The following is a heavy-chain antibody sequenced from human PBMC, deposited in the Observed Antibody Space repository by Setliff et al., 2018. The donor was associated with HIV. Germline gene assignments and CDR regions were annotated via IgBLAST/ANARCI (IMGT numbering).Heavy chain of an antibody. J-gene: IGHJ3*02. V-gene: IGHV3-21*01. CDR2: ISSSSSYI. CDR3: ARDPYYYDSSGYGPRAFDI. Sequence: PGESLKISCAASGFTFSSYSMNWVRQAPGKWLEWVSSISSSSSYIFYADSVKGRFTISRDNAKNSLYLQMNSLRAEDTAVYYCARDPYYYDSSGYGPRAFDIWGQGTMVT. CDR1: GFTFSSYS. D-gene: IGHD3-22*01.